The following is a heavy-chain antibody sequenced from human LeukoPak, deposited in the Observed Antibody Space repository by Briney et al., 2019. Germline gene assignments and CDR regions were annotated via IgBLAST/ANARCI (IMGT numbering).Heavy chain of an antibody. Sequence: GGSLRLSCAASGFTFSNYAMNWVRQAPGKGLEWVSGISGSGGTTYYADSVKGRFTISRDNAKNSLYLQMNSLRAEDTALYYCARDGGYYYDSSGYSVFDYWGQGTLVTVSS. V-gene: IGHV3-23*01. CDR3: ARDGGYYYDSSGYSVFDY. J-gene: IGHJ4*02. CDR1: GFTFSNYA. D-gene: IGHD3-22*01. CDR2: ISGSGGTT.